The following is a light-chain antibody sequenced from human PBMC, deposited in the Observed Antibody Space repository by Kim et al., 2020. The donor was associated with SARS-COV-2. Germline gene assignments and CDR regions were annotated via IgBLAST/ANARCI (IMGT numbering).Light chain of an antibody. Sequence: DIQMTQSPSSLSASVGDRVTITCRASQSISNYLNWYQQKPGKAPTFLMFAASTLASGVPSRFSGSGSGTEFTLTITSLQPEDFATYYCQQTYNFPRTFGRGTKLEI. CDR3: QQTYNFPRT. CDR1: QSISNY. J-gene: IGKJ4*02. CDR2: AAS. V-gene: IGKV1-39*01.